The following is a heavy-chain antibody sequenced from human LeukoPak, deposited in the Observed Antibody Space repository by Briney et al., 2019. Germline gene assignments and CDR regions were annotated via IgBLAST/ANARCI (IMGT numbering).Heavy chain of an antibody. CDR3: AKDYDSGGYYDYFDY. V-gene: IGHV3-23*01. CDR2: ISGSGGST. D-gene: IGHD3-22*01. J-gene: IGHJ4*02. CDR1: GFTFSSYA. Sequence: PGGSLRLSCAASGFTFSSYAMSWVRQAPGKGLEWVSAISGSGGSTHYADSVEGRFTISRDKSKNTLYLQMSSLRAEDTAVYYCAKDYDSGGYYDYFDYWGQGTLVTVSS.